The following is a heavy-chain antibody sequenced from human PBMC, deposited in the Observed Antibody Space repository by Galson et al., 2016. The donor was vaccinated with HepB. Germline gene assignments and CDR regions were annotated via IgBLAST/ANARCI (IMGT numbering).Heavy chain of an antibody. Sequence: SLRLSCAASTFTFSDYSMNWVRQAPGKGLEWVSFISSRSSYIYYADSMEGRFTVSRDNAKNSLYLQMNSLRAEDTAVYYCARVSPVDYYYYMDVWGRGTTVTVS. J-gene: IGHJ6*03. V-gene: IGHV3-21*01. CDR3: ARVSPVDYYYYMDV. CDR1: TFTFSDYS. CDR2: ISSRSSYI.